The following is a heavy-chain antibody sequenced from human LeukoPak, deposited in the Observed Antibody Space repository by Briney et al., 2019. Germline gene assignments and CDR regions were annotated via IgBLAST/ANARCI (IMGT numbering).Heavy chain of an antibody. CDR2: NNTDGIST. Sequence: GGSLRLSCAAPGYAFSSTWMHWVRPALGEGLGWVARNNTDGISTSYADSVKGRFTISRNNDKNTLYLQMNSLRVEHTTVYYCARDPSSPGRFDFWGQGALVTVSS. V-gene: IGHV3-74*01. CDR1: GYAFSSTW. CDR3: ARDPSSPGRFDF. J-gene: IGHJ4*02.